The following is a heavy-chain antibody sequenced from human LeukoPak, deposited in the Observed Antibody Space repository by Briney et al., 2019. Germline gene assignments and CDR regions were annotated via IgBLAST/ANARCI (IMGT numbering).Heavy chain of an antibody. J-gene: IGHJ4*02. D-gene: IGHD1-26*01. Sequence: ASVKVSCKASEGTFSSYAISWVRQAPGQGLEWMGRIIPIFGTANYAQKFQGRVTITTDESTSTAYMELSSLRSEDTAVYYCARDSYIFKATSLDYWGQGTLVTVSS. CDR3: ARDSYIFKATSLDY. CDR1: EGTFSSYA. CDR2: IIPIFGTA. V-gene: IGHV1-69*05.